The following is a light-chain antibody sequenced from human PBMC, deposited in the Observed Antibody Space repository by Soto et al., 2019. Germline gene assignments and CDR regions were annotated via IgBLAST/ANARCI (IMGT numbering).Light chain of an antibody. CDR1: QSIASW. J-gene: IGKJ5*01. CDR2: GAS. Sequence: DIQMTQSPSTLSASVGDSVTITCRASQSIASWLAWYQQRPGKAPKLLIYGASTSESGVPLRFSGSGSGTEFTLTIRSLQPGDFVTYYCQQYNTYSATFGQGTRLEIK. CDR3: QQYNTYSAT. V-gene: IGKV1-5*01.